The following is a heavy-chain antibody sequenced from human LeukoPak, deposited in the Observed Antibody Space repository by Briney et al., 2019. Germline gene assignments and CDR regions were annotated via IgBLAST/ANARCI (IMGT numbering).Heavy chain of an antibody. Sequence: GGSLRLSCAASGFTFSSYWMTWVRQAPGKGLEWVANIKQDGSEKHYVDSVRGRFTISRDNAKNSLYLQMNSLRAEDTAVYYCARPDKTSGYDLLCAFDIWGQGTMVTVSS. CDR2: IKQDGSEK. J-gene: IGHJ3*02. V-gene: IGHV3-7*01. CDR1: GFTFSSYW. D-gene: IGHD5-12*01. CDR3: ARPDKTSGYDLLCAFDI.